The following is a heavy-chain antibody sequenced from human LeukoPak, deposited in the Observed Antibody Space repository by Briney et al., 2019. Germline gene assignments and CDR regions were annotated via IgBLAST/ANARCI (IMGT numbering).Heavy chain of an antibody. V-gene: IGHV1-18*01. CDR1: GYTFTSYG. CDR2: ISAYNGNT. D-gene: IGHD3-22*01. Sequence: ASVKVSCKASGYTFTSYGISWVRQAPGQGLEWMGWISAYNGNTNYAQKLQGRVTMTTDTSTSTAYMELRSLRSDDTAVYYCARTGYYDSSGYLFALTFDYWGQGTLVTVSS. CDR3: ARTGYYDSSGYLFALTFDY. J-gene: IGHJ4*02.